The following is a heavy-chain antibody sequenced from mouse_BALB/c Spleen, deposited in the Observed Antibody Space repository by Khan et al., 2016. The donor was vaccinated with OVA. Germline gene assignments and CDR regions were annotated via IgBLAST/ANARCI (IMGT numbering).Heavy chain of an antibody. J-gene: IGHJ3*01. V-gene: IGHV1-18*01. D-gene: IGHD1-1*01. Sequence: VQLKDSGPELVKPGASVKISCKASGYSFTDYTMNWVKQSHGKNLEWIGLINPYNVGTNYNQKFKGKATLTVDKSSSTAHMELLSLTSEDSAVYYCSRGGYGGLAYWGQGTLVTVSA. CDR2: INPYNVGT. CDR3: SRGGYGGLAY. CDR1: GYSFTDYT.